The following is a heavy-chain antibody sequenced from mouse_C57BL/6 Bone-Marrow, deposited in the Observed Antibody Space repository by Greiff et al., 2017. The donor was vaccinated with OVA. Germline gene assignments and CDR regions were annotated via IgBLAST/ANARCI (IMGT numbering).Heavy chain of an antibody. V-gene: IGHV1-69*01. CDR3: ARCVWLLPWFAY. Sequence: QVQLQQPGAELVMPGASVKLSCKASGYTFTSYWMHWVKQRPGQGLEWIGEIDPSDSYTNYNQKFKGKSTLTVDKSSSTGYMQLSSLTSEDSAVYYCARCVWLLPWFAYWGQGTLVTVSA. CDR1: GYTFTSYW. CDR2: IDPSDSYT. D-gene: IGHD2-3*01. J-gene: IGHJ3*01.